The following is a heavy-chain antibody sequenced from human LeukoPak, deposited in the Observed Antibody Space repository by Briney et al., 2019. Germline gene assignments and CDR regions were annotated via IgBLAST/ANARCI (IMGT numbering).Heavy chain of an antibody. CDR2: VSGGGGST. CDR3: AKVFYPAAGTGRVDFPFDY. V-gene: IGHV3-23*01. Sequence: GGSLRLSCAASGFTFSSYSMSWVRQAPGKGLEWVSSVSGGGGSTYYADSVKGRFTISRDNSKTTLYLQMNSLRAEDTAVYYCAKVFYPAAGTGRVDFPFDYWGQGTLVTVSS. D-gene: IGHD6-13*01. J-gene: IGHJ4*02. CDR1: GFTFSSYS.